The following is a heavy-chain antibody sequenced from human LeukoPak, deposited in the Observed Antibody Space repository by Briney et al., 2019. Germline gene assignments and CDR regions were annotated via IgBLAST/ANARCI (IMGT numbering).Heavy chain of an antibody. Sequence: ASVKVSFKASGYTFTSYRSSWVRQAPVQGLEGKGWISAYNGNTNYAQKRQGRVTMTTDTSTSTAYMALRRLRSADTAVYYCARTLWLGEINSFDYSGQGTLVTVYS. CDR3: ARTLWLGEINSFDY. D-gene: IGHD3-10*01. V-gene: IGHV1-18*01. J-gene: IGHJ4*02. CDR2: ISAYNGNT. CDR1: GYTFTSYR.